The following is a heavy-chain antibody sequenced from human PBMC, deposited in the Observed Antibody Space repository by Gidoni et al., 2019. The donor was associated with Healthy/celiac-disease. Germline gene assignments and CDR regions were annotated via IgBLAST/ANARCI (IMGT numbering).Heavy chain of an antibody. CDR1: GFTFSSYS. V-gene: IGHV3-21*01. D-gene: IGHD1-26*01. J-gene: IGHJ4*02. CDR2: ISSSSSYI. Sequence: EVQLVESGGGLVRPGGSLRLSCAASGFTFSSYSMNWVRQATGKGLDWVSSISSSSSYIYYADSVKGRFTISRDNAKNSLYLQMNSLRAEDTAVYYCARDYSAALDYWGQGTLVTVSS. CDR3: ARDYSAALDY.